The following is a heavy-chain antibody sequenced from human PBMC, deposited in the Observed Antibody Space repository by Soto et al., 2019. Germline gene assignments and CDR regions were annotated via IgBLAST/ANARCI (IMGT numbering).Heavy chain of an antibody. CDR2: ISYDGSDK. Sequence: PGGSLRLSCAASGFIFSNYGMHWVRQAPGKGLEWVAVISYDGSDKRYADSVRGRFTISRDNSKNTLFLQVTSLRAEDTAVYYCAKELSGYDPGFEYWGQGTPVTV. CDR1: GFIFSNYG. D-gene: IGHD5-12*01. V-gene: IGHV3-30*18. J-gene: IGHJ4*02. CDR3: AKELSGYDPGFEY.